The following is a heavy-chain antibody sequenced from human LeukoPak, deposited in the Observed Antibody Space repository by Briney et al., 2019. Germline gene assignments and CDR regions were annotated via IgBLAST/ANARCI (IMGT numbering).Heavy chain of an antibody. J-gene: IGHJ4*02. Sequence: TGGSLRLSCAASGFTFSSYAMSWVRQAAGKGLGWVSAISGSGGSTYYADSVKGRFTISRDNSKNTLYLQMNSLRAEDTAVYYCAKESGSGWYWDYWGQGTLVTSPQ. CDR3: AKESGSGWYWDY. D-gene: IGHD6-19*01. V-gene: IGHV3-23*01. CDR1: GFTFSSYA. CDR2: ISGSGGST.